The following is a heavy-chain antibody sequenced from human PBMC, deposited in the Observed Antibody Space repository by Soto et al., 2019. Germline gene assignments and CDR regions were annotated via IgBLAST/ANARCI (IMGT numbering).Heavy chain of an antibody. CDR1: GGSIGGYC. J-gene: IGHJ4*02. CDR2: IYYSGST. Sequence: PSETLSVRCSVAGGSIGGYCGSWIRQPPGKGLEWIGYIYYSGSTNYNPSLKSRVTISVDTSKNQFSLKLSSVTAADTAVYYCARVREGQMATLYYFDYWGQGTLVTVSS. D-gene: IGHD5-12*01. CDR3: ARVREGQMATLYYFDY. V-gene: IGHV4-59*01.